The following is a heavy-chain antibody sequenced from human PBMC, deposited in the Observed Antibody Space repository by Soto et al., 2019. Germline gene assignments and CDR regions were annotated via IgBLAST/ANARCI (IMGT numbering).Heavy chain of an antibody. Sequence: SETLSLTCTVSGGSISSYYWNWIRQPPGKGLEWIGYIYYSGSTNYNPSLKSRVTMSVDTSKNQFSLKLSSVTAADTAIYYCARVEAWSNTWYPFDYWGQGTLVTVSS. CDR2: IYYSGST. CDR1: GGSISSYY. CDR3: ARVEAWSNTWYPFDY. V-gene: IGHV4-59*12. J-gene: IGHJ4*02. D-gene: IGHD6-13*01.